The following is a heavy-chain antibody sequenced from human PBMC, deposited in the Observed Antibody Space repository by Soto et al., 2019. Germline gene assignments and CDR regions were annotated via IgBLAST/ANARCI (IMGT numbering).Heavy chain of an antibody. CDR1: GFTFSSYG. CDR3: AKDRTRNYYYYGMDV. CDR2: ISYDGSNK. Sequence: QVQLVESGGGVVQPGRSLRLSCAASGFTFSSYGMHWVRQAPGKGLEWVAVISYDGSNKYYADSVKGRFTISRDNSKNTLYLQMNSLRAEDTAVYYCAKDRTRNYYYYGMDVWGQGTTVTVSS. J-gene: IGHJ6*02. V-gene: IGHV3-30*18.